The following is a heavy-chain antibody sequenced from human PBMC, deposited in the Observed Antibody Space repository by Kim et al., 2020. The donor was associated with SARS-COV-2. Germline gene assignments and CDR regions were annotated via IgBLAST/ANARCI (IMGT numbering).Heavy chain of an antibody. V-gene: IGHV1-58*01. CDR1: GFTFTSSA. J-gene: IGHJ4*02. Sequence: SVKVSCKASGFTFTSSAVQWVRQARGQRLEWIGWIVVGSGNTNYAQKFQERVTITRDMSTSTAYMELSSLRSEDTAVYYCAADQYYDSSGYYYGIWGQGTLVTVSS. CDR2: IVVGSGNT. D-gene: IGHD3-22*01. CDR3: AADQYYDSSGYYYGI.